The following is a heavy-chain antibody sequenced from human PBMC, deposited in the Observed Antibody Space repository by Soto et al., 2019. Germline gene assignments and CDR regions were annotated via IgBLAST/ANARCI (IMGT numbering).Heavy chain of an antibody. J-gene: IGHJ5*02. CDR2: IIPIVETP. V-gene: IGHV1-69*01. D-gene: IGHD3-22*01. CDR1: GCTFNSYD. CDR3: ARLSRPNYYDTSGFFKANWFDP. Sequence: QVQLVQSGAEVKKPGSSMKVSCKASGCTFNSYDINWVRQAPGQGLEWMGGIIPIVETPKYAQKFQGRVTITADESTNTVYMELSSLRSEDTAMYYCARLSRPNYYDTSGFFKANWFDPWGQGTLVTVSS.